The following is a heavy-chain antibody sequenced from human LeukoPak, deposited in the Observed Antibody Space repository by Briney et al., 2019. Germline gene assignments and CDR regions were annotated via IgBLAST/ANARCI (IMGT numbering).Heavy chain of an antibody. CDR3: TRRHDYGDYLNWFDP. J-gene: IGHJ5*02. CDR2: IKSKTDGGTT. Sequence: GGSLRLSCAASGFTFTNAWMTWVRQVPGKGLEWVDHIKSKTDGGTTDYAAPVKGRFTILRDESENTLYLQMKSLKIEDAAVYYCTRRHDYGDYLNWFDPWGQGTLVTVSS. CDR1: GFTFTNAW. V-gene: IGHV3-15*01. D-gene: IGHD4-17*01.